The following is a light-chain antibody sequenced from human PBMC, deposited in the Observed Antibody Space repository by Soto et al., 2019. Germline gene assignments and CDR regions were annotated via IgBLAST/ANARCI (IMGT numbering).Light chain of an antibody. V-gene: IGLV2-14*01. CDR1: SSDVGGYNF. Sequence: QSALTQPASVSGSPGQSITISCTGTSSDVGGYNFVSWYQQHPGKAPKLMIYEVSKRPSVVSNRFSGSKSGNTASLTISGLQAEDEADYYCRSYTSSSTYVFGTGTKLTVL. CDR2: EVS. CDR3: RSYTSSSTYV. J-gene: IGLJ1*01.